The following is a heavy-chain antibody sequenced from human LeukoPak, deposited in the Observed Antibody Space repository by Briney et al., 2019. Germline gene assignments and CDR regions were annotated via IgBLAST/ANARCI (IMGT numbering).Heavy chain of an antibody. Sequence: GASVKVSCKASGYTFTGYYMHWVRQAPGQGLEWMGWINPSSGGTNYAQKFQGRVTMTRDTSISTAYMELSRLKSDNTAVYYCARSSGSYYDWFDPWGQETLVTVSS. CDR3: ARSSGSYYDWFDP. CDR2: INPSSGGT. V-gene: IGHV1-2*02. J-gene: IGHJ5*02. CDR1: GYTFTGYY. D-gene: IGHD1-26*01.